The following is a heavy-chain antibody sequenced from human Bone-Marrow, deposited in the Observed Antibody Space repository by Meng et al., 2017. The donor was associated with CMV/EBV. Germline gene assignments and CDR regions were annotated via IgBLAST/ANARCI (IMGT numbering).Heavy chain of an antibody. Sequence: GESLKISCAASGFTFSSYAMHWVRQAPGKGLEWVAVISYDGSNKYYADSVKGRFTISRDNSKNTLYLQMNSLRAEDTAVYYCARDRWRLQAGRDVWGQGTTVTVSS. J-gene: IGHJ6*02. CDR2: ISYDGSNK. CDR3: ARDRWRLQAGRDV. CDR1: GFTFSSYA. D-gene: IGHD4-11*01. V-gene: IGHV3-30*04.